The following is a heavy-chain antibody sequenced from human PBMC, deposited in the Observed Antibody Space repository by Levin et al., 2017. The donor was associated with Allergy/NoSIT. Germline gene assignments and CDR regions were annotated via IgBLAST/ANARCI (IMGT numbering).Heavy chain of an antibody. J-gene: IGHJ4*02. D-gene: IGHD2-15*01. V-gene: IGHV3-11*01. Sequence: GESLKISCAASGFTFSDYYMSWIRQAPGKGLEWVSYISSSGSTIYYADSVKGRFTISRDNAKNSLYLQMNSLRAEDTAVYYCARGDGYCSGGSCYGEWGQGTLVTVSS. CDR2: ISSSGSTI. CDR3: ARGDGYCSGGSCYGE. CDR1: GFTFSDYY.